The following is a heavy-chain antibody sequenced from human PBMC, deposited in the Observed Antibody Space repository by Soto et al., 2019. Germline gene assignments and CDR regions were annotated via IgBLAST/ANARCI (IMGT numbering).Heavy chain of an antibody. Sequence: GGSLRLSCAASGFTFSSYWMSWVRQAPGKGLEWVANIKQDGSEKYYVDSVKGRFTISRDNAKNSLYLQMNSLRAEDTAVYYWAKDQPKSPRGYSFVFFDQGGQGTRATVSS. CDR2: IKQDGSEK. D-gene: IGHD5-18*01. CDR1: GFTFSSYW. V-gene: IGHV3-7*05. J-gene: IGHJ4*02. CDR3: AKDQPKSPRGYSFVFFDQ.